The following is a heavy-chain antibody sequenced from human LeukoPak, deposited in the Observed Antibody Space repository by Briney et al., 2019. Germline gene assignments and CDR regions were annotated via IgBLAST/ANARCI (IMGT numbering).Heavy chain of an antibody. CDR3: ARVGSSGWYYYDYGMDV. V-gene: IGHV1-8*01. Sequence: ASVKVSRKASGYTFTRYDINWVRQATGQGLEWVGWINPNSGNTGYAQKFQGRVTMTRNTSISTAYMELSSLRSEDTAVYYCARVGSSGWYYYDYGMDVWGQGTTVTVSS. CDR1: GYTFTRYD. D-gene: IGHD6-19*01. CDR2: INPNSGNT. J-gene: IGHJ6*02.